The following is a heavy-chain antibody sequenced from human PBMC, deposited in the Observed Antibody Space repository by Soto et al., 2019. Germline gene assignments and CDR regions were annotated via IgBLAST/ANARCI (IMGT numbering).Heavy chain of an antibody. CDR1: RLTFACRS. CDR2: ISAYNGNT. D-gene: IGHD2-15*01. Sequence: VKVSCEAPRLTFACRSRCSPRQEPGQGLEWMGWISAYNGNTNYAQKFQGRVTMTRDTSTSTVYMELSSLRSEDTAVYYCARVYCSGGSCYSIDNWGQGTLVTVSS. J-gene: IGHJ4*02. CDR3: ARVYCSGGSCYSIDN. V-gene: IGHV1-18*01.